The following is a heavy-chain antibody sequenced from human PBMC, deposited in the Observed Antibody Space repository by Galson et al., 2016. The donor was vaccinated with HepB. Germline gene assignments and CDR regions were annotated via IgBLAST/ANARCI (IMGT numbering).Heavy chain of an antibody. CDR2: SFYTGST. CDR1: GGSISSSGGY. D-gene: IGHD3-3*01. V-gene: IGHV4-31*03. J-gene: IGHJ5*02. CDR3: ARSFGVVITWFDP. Sequence: TLSLTCTVSGGSISSSGGYWSWLRQHPGKVLEWIGYSFYTGSTYYSQSLKSRVTISVDTSKNQFSLKLSSVTAADTAVYYCARSFGVVITWFDPWGPGTLVTVSS.